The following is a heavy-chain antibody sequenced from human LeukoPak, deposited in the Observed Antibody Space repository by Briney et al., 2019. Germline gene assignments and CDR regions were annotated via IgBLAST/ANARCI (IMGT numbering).Heavy chain of an antibody. CDR1: GFPFSDYY. J-gene: IGHJ4*02. CDR2: ISSSGDTI. Sequence: PGGSLRLSCAASGFPFSDYYMSWIRQAPGKGLEWVSYISSSGDTIYYADSVKGRFTISRDNAKNSVHLQMNSLRAEDTAVYYCAADLGYCSGGSCGGYWGQGTLVTVSS. CDR3: AADLGYCSGGSCGGY. V-gene: IGHV3-11*01. D-gene: IGHD2-15*01.